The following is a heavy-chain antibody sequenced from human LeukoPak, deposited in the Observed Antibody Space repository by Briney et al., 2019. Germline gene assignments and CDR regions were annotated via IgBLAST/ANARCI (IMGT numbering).Heavy chain of an antibody. D-gene: IGHD3-22*01. CDR2: IDWDDDK. J-gene: IGHJ4*02. CDR3: ARITGYDSSGYYVDY. V-gene: IGHV2-70*11. Sequence: SGPTLVHPTQTLTLTCTFSGFSLSTSGMCLSWIRQPPGKALEWLARIDWDDDKYYSTSLKTRLTISKDTSKNQVVLTMTNMDPVDTATYYCARITGYDSSGYYVDYWGQGTLVTVS. CDR1: GFSLSTSGMC.